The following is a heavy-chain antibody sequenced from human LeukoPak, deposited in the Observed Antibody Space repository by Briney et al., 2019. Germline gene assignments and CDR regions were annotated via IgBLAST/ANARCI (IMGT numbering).Heavy chain of an antibody. D-gene: IGHD6-13*01. V-gene: IGHV1-46*01. CDR1: GYTFTSYY. CDR3: ARDGRNPSTHSSSWICFDY. Sequence: ASVKVSFKASGYTFTSYYMHWVRQAPGQGIEWMGIINPSGGSTSYAQKFQGRVTMTRDTSTSTVYMELSSLRSEDTAVYYCARDGRNPSTHSSSWICFDYWGQGTLVTVSS. CDR2: INPSGGST. J-gene: IGHJ4*02.